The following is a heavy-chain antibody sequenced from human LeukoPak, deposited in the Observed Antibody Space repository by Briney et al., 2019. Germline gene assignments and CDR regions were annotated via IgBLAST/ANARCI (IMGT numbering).Heavy chain of an antibody. D-gene: IGHD6-6*01. V-gene: IGHV4-59*01. CDR3: ARDGRGAARHFMDV. CDR2: IYYSGST. J-gene: IGHJ6*03. Sequence: PSETLSLTCTVSGGSISSYYWSWIRQPPGKGPEWIGYIYYSGSTNYNPSLKSRVTISVDTSKNQFSLKLTSVTAADTAVYYCARDGRGAARHFMDVWGKGTTVTVSS. CDR1: GGSISSYY.